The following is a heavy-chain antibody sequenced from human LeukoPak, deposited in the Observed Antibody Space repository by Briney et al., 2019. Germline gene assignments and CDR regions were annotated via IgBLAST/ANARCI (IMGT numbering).Heavy chain of an antibody. CDR3: ARAPYGSGSNFDY. V-gene: IGHV3-30-3*01. D-gene: IGHD3-10*01. Sequence: GGSLRLSCAASGFTFSSYAMSWVRQAPGKGLEWVAVISYDGSNKYYADSVKGRFTISRDNSKNTLYLQMNSLRAEDTAVYYCARAPYGSGSNFDYWGQGTLVTVSS. J-gene: IGHJ4*02. CDR2: ISYDGSNK. CDR1: GFTFSSYA.